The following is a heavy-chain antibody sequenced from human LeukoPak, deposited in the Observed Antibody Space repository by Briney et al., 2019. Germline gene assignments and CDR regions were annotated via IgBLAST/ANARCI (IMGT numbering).Heavy chain of an antibody. CDR2: IYYSGSS. D-gene: IGHD2-15*01. CDR1: GDSISSNSHY. Sequence: SETLSLTCTVSGDSISSNSHYWGWIRQPPGKGLEWIGSIYYSGSSYYNPSFKSRVNISVDTSKNQFSLKLSSVTAADTAVYYCARHSGYCSGGSCPPELEFWGQGTLVTVSS. CDR3: ARHSGYCSGGSCPPELEF. V-gene: IGHV4-39*01. J-gene: IGHJ4*02.